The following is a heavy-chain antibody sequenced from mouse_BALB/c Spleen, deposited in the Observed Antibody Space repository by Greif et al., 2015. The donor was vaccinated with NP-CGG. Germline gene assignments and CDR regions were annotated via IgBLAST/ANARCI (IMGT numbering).Heavy chain of an antibody. CDR2: IDTSDSYT. Sequence: QVQLQQSGAELVMPGASVKMSCKASGYTFTDYWMHWVKQRPGQGLEWIGAIDTSDSYTSYNQKFKGKATLTVDESSSTAYMQLSSLTSEDSAVYYCARDSYFDYWGQGTTLTVSS. CDR3: ARDSYFDY. V-gene: IGHV1-69*01. J-gene: IGHJ2*01. CDR1: GYTFTDYW.